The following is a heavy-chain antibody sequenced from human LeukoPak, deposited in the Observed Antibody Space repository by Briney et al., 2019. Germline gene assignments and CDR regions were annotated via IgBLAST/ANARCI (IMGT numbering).Heavy chain of an antibody. Sequence: SETLSLTCTVSGGSISSSNDYWGWIRQPPGKGLEWIGSIYYSGSTNYNPSLKSRVTISVDTSKNQFSLKLSSVTAADTAVYYCARIFGGSWWSCFDYWGQGTLVTVSS. V-gene: IGHV4-39*07. J-gene: IGHJ4*02. D-gene: IGHD6-13*01. CDR2: IYYSGST. CDR1: GGSISSSNDY. CDR3: ARIFGGSWWSCFDY.